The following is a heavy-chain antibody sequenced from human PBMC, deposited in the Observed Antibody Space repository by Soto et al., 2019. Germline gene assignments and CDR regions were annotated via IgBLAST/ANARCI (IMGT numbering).Heavy chain of an antibody. D-gene: IGHD6-13*01. J-gene: IGHJ4*02. CDR3: ARGGPWYSSSWYVDY. V-gene: IGHV3-21*01. Sequence: GGSLRLSCVASGFTFSSYSMNWVRQAPGKGLEWVSSISSSSSYIYYADSVKGRFTISRDNAKNSLYLQMNSLRAEDTAVYYCARGGPWYSSSWYVDYWGQGTLVTVSS. CDR1: GFTFSSYS. CDR2: ISSSSSYI.